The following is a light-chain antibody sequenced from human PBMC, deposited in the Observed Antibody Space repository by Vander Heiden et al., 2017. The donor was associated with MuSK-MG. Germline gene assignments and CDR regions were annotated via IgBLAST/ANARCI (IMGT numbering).Light chain of an antibody. CDR2: DVS. CDR3: CSYAGTYTYV. Sequence: QSALTQPRSVSGSPRQPVTIPCTGTSRGISDYNHVSWYQQHPDNAPKLMIYDVSQRPSGVPDRFSGAKSGNTASLTISGLQAEDEAYYYCCSYAGTYTYVFGTGTKVTVL. V-gene: IGLV2-11*01. CDR1: SRGISDYNH. J-gene: IGLJ1*01.